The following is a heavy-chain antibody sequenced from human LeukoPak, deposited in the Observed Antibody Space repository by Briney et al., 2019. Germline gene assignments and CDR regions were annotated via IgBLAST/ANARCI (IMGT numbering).Heavy chain of an antibody. CDR3: AREGSSYYYDSSGLPNWFDP. J-gene: IGHJ5*02. Sequence: QPGGSLRLSCAASGFTFSSYAMNWVRQAPGKGLEWVSYISGSSGSIYHADSVKGRFTISRDNAKSSLYLQMNSLRDEDTAVYYCAREGSSYYYDSSGLPNWFDPWGQGTLVTVSS. CDR2: ISGSSGSI. V-gene: IGHV3-48*02. CDR1: GFTFSSYA. D-gene: IGHD3-22*01.